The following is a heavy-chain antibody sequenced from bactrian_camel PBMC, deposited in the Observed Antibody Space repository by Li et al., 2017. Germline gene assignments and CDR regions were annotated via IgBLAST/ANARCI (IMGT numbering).Heavy chain of an antibody. D-gene: IGHD3*01. CDR2: IDSDGIA. CDR3: AADRALDDDCYVGSLYTDFAY. J-gene: IGHJ6*01. Sequence: GWLRQAPGKEREGVAAIDSDGIASYADSVKGRFTVSRDNTYNTVNLMMSSLKPEDTAMYYCAADRALDDDCYVGSLYTDFAYWGQGTQVTVS. V-gene: IGHV3S53*01.